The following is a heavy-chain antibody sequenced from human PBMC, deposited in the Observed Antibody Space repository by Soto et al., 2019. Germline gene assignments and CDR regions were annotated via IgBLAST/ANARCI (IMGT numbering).Heavy chain of an antibody. Sequence: GGSLRLSCAASGFTFSSYSMNWVRQAPGKGLEWVSSISSSSSYIYYADSVKGRFTISRDNAKNSLYLQMNSLRAEDTAVYYCARGTLWSFHYYYYMDVWGKGTTVTVSS. CDR2: ISSSSSYI. CDR1: GFTFSSYS. D-gene: IGHD2-8*02. J-gene: IGHJ6*03. CDR3: ARGTLWSFHYYYYMDV. V-gene: IGHV3-21*01.